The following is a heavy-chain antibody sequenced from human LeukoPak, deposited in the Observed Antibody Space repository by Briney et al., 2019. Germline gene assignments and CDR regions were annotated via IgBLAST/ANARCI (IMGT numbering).Heavy chain of an antibody. J-gene: IGHJ4*02. CDR3: AREAFNYYDGSAIGKGFDY. V-gene: IGHV1-8*01. D-gene: IGHD3-22*01. CDR1: GYTFTSYD. Sequence: GASVKVSCKASGYTFTSYDINWARQATGQGLEWMGWMNPNSGNTGYAQKFQGRVTMTRNTSISTAYMELSSLRSEDTAVYYCAREAFNYYDGSAIGKGFDYWGQGTLVTVSS. CDR2: MNPNSGNT.